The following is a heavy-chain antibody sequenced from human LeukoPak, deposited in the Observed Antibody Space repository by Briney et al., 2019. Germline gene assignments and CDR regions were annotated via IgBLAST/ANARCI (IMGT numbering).Heavy chain of an antibody. Sequence: PGGSLRLSCAASGFTVSSNYMSWVRQAPGKGLEWVSLIYSGGNTYYADSVKGRFTISRDNSRNTLYLQINSLRAEDTAVYYCARGGGLGSSGRLAYFDYWGQGTPVTVSS. CDR3: ARGGGLGSSGRLAYFDY. V-gene: IGHV3-53*01. J-gene: IGHJ4*02. CDR1: GFTVSSNY. D-gene: IGHD6-19*01. CDR2: IYSGGNT.